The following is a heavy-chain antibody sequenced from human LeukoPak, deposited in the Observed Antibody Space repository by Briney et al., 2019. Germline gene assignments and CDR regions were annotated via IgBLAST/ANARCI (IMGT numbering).Heavy chain of an antibody. CDR1: GFTFSSYS. Sequence: PGGSLRLSCAASGFTFSSYSMNWVRQAPGKGLEWVSYISSSSSTIYYADSVKGRFTISRDNAKNSLYVQMNSLRAEDTAVYYCARGGVFDYWGQGTLVTVSS. D-gene: IGHD3-16*01. CDR2: ISSSSSTI. CDR3: ARGGVFDY. J-gene: IGHJ4*02. V-gene: IGHV3-48*01.